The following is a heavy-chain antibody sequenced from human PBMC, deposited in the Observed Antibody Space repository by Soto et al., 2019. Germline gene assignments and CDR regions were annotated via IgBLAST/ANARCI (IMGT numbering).Heavy chain of an antibody. V-gene: IGHV3-23*01. CDR1: GFTFSEYA. D-gene: IGHD5-12*01. J-gene: IGHJ3*02. Sequence: EVQLLESGGGLVQPGGSLRLSCAASGFTFSEYAMTWVRQAPGKGLEWVSGIGGAGSNIYYADSVEGRFTVSRDDSKNTLYLRMDSLRDEATTVYYCVKDFVSRYGVYDPFEIWGPGTMGTVSS. CDR2: IGGAGSNI. CDR3: VKDFVSRYGVYDPFEI.